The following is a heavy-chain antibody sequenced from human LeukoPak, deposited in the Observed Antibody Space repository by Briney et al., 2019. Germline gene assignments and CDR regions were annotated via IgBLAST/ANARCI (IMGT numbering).Heavy chain of an antibody. D-gene: IGHD2-2*01. CDR1: GYTFTSYY. CDR2: INPSGGST. Sequence: ASVKVSCKASGYTFTSYYMHWVRQAPGQGLEWMGIINPSGGSTSHAQKFQGRVTMTRDTSTSTVYMELSSLRSEDTAVYYCARDGSPAALDYWGQGTLVTVSS. J-gene: IGHJ4*02. V-gene: IGHV1-46*01. CDR3: ARDGSPAALDY.